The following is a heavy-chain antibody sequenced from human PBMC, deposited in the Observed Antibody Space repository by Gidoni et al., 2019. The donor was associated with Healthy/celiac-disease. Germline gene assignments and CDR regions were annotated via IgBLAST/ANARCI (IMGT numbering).Heavy chain of an antibody. Sequence: EVQLVESGGGLVQPGRSLRLSCAASGFTFDDYAMHWVRQAPGKGLEWVSGISWNSGSIGYADSVKGRFTISRDNAKNSLYLQMNSLRAEDTALYYCAKDIGDAFYCSSTSCYPAFDYWGQGTLVTVSS. V-gene: IGHV3-9*01. CDR1: GFTFDDYA. CDR2: ISWNSGSI. J-gene: IGHJ4*02. CDR3: AKDIGDAFYCSSTSCYPAFDY. D-gene: IGHD2-2*01.